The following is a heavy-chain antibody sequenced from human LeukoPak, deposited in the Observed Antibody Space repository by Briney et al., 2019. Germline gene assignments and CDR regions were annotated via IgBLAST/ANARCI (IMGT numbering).Heavy chain of an antibody. D-gene: IGHD6-13*01. Sequence: SETPSLTCTVSGGSISSSTYYWGWIRQPPGRGLEWIGNIYYSGSTYYNPSLKSRVTISVDTSKNQFSLKLTSVTAADTAVYYCARLRQHLAPIDYWGQGTLVTVSS. CDR1: GGSISSSTYY. J-gene: IGHJ4*02. CDR3: ARLRQHLAPIDY. V-gene: IGHV4-39*01. CDR2: IYYSGST.